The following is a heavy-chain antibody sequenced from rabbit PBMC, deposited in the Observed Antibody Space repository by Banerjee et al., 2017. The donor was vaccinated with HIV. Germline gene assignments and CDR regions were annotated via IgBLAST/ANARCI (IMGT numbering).Heavy chain of an antibody. Sequence: QSLEESGGDLVKPEGSLTLTCTASGFSFSSNVMCWVRQAPGKRPEWIACIGAGTGGSTYYASWAKGRFTISKTSSTTVTLQMTSLTAADTATYFCARRGSDWGDDLWGPGTLVTVS. CDR1: GFSFSSNV. CDR3: ARRGSDWGDDL. D-gene: IGHD4-1*01. V-gene: IGHV1S40*01. CDR2: IGAGTGGST. J-gene: IGHJ4*01.